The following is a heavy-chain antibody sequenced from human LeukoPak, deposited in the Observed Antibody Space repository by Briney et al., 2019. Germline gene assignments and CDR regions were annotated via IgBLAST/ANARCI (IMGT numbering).Heavy chain of an antibody. CDR2: IYYSGST. J-gene: IGHJ4*02. Sequence: SETLSLTCTVSGGSISSSSYYWGWIRQPPGKGLEWIGSIYYSGSTYYNPSLKSRVTISVDTSKNQFSLKLSSVTAADTAVYYCARAGTIPVFDYWGQGTLVTVSS. V-gene: IGHV4-39*07. D-gene: IGHD3-10*01. CDR3: ARAGTIPVFDY. CDR1: GGSISSSSYY.